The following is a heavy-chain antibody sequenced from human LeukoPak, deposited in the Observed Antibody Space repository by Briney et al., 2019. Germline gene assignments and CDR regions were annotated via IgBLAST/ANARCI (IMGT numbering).Heavy chain of an antibody. Sequence: ASVKVSCKASGYTFTSYYMHWVRQAPGQGLEWMGIINPSGGSTSYAQKFQGRVTITRNTSIGTAYMELSSLRSEDTAVYYCARSPFGDSEVWGQGTLVTVSS. V-gene: IGHV1-46*01. CDR2: INPSGGST. CDR3: ARSPFGDSEV. D-gene: IGHD3-16*01. CDR1: GYTFTSYY. J-gene: IGHJ4*02.